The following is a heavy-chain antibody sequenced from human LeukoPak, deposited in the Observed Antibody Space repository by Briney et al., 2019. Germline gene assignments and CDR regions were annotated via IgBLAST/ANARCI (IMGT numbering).Heavy chain of an antibody. CDR1: GFTVSSNY. J-gene: IGHJ6*03. V-gene: IGHV3-66*01. Sequence: PGESLRLSCAASGFTVSSNYMSWVRQAPGKGLEWVSLIYSGGSTYYADSVKGRFTISRDNSKNTLYLQMNSLRAEDTAVYYCASRDKGYYYMDVWGKGTTVTVSS. CDR3: ASRDKGYYYMDV. CDR2: IYSGGST. D-gene: IGHD5-24*01.